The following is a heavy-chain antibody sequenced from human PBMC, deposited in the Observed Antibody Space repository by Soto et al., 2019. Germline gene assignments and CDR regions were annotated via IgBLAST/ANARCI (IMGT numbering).Heavy chain of an antibody. Sequence: SETLSLTCAVSSGSISSGGYSWSWIRQPPGKGLEWIGYIYHSGSTYYNPSLKSRVTISVDRSKNQFSLNLNSVTAADTAVYYCARQATGYYYGWFDPWGQGTLVTVSS. J-gene: IGHJ5*02. CDR2: IYHSGST. CDR1: SGSISSGGYS. CDR3: ARQATGYYYGWFDP. D-gene: IGHD3-22*01. V-gene: IGHV4-30-2*01.